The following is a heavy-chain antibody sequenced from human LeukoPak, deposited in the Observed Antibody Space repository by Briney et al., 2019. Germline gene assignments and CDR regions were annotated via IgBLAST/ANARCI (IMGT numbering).Heavy chain of an antibody. V-gene: IGHV4-39*07. CDR2: IYYSGST. CDR3: ARDRGGLYDYYYMDV. Sequence: SETLSLTCTVSGGSISSSSYYWGWIRQPPGKGLEWIGSIYYSGSTYYNPSLKSRVTISVDTSKNQFSLKLSSVTAADTAVYYCARDRGGLYDYYYMDVWGKGTTVTVSS. J-gene: IGHJ6*03. D-gene: IGHD3-10*01. CDR1: GGSISSSSYY.